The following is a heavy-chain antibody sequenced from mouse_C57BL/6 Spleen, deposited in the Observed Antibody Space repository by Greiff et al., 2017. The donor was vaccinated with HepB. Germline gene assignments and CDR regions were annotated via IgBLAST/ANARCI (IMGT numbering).Heavy chain of an antibody. V-gene: IGHV1-82*01. D-gene: IGHD2-4*01. CDR3: ARSGGLRRPWYFDV. CDR2: IYPGDGDT. J-gene: IGHJ1*03. Sequence: VKLVESGPELVKPGASVKISCKASGYAFSSSWMNWVKQRPGKGLEWIGRIYPGDGDTNYNGKFKGKATLTADKSSSTAYMQLSSLTSEDSAVYFCARSGGLRRPWYFDVWGTGTTVTVSS. CDR1: GYAFSSSW.